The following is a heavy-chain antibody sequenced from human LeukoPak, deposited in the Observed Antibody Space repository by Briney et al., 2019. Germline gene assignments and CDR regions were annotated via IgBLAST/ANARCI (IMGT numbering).Heavy chain of an antibody. J-gene: IGHJ3*02. V-gene: IGHV4-34*01. CDR1: GGSFSGYY. Sequence: SETLSLTCAVYGGSFSGYYWSWIRQPPGKGLEWIGEINHSGSTNYNPSLKSRVTISVDTSKNQFSLKLSSVTAADTAVYYCARGGQLLKAFDIWGQGTMVTVSS. D-gene: IGHD1-26*01. CDR2: INHSGST. CDR3: ARGGQLLKAFDI.